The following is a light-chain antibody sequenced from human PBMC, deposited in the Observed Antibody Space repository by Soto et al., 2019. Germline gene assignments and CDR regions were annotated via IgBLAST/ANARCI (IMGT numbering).Light chain of an antibody. CDR3: QQYNSYWT. J-gene: IGKJ1*01. V-gene: IGKV1-5*01. Sequence: DVQMTKSPSTLSASVGDRVTITCRASQSISSWLAWYQQKPGQAPNLLIYDASSLESGVPSRFSGSGSGTEFTLTISSLQPDDFATYYCQQYNSYWTFGQGTKVEIK. CDR1: QSISSW. CDR2: DAS.